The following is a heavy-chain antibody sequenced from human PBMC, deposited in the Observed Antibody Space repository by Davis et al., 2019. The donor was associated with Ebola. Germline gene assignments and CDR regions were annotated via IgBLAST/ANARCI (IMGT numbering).Heavy chain of an antibody. CDR3: ARDVFGIAAR. J-gene: IGHJ4*02. Sequence: GESLKISCAASGFAFGNYGMQWVRQAPGKGLEGVAIVWSDGNEEYYVDSVKGRFTISRDNSKNTLFLEMNSLRAEDTAVYYCARDVFGIAARWGQGTLVTVSS. CDR2: VWSDGNEE. V-gene: IGHV3-33*01. CDR1: GFAFGNYG. D-gene: IGHD6-6*01.